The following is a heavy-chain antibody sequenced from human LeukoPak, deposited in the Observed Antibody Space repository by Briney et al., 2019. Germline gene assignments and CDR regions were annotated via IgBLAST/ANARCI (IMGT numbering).Heavy chain of an antibody. CDR1: GFTFSTYE. CDR3: AREGGFGYDDAFDT. CDR2: ISGSGSSI. Sequence: GGSLRLSCAASGFTFSTYEMNWVRQAPGKGLEWISYISGSGSSIFYADSLQGRFTVSRDNAKNSVYLQMNSLRAEDTAVYYCAREGGFGYDDAFDTWGHGTTVTVSS. J-gene: IGHJ3*02. D-gene: IGHD3-16*02. V-gene: IGHV3-48*03.